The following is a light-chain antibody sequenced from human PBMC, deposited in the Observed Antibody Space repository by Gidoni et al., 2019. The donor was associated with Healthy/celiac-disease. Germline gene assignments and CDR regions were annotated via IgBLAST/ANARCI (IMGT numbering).Light chain of an antibody. Sequence: DIQMTQSPSTLPASVGDRVTITCRASQSISSWLAWYQQKPGKAPKLLIYKASSLESGVPSRFSGSGSGTEFTLTISCLQPDDFATYYCQQYNSYLWTFGQGTKVEIK. CDR1: QSISSW. V-gene: IGKV1-5*03. J-gene: IGKJ1*01. CDR3: QQYNSYLWT. CDR2: KAS.